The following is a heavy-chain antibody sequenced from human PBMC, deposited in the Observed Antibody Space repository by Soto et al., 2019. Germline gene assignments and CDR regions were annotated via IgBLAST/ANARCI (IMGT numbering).Heavy chain of an antibody. Sequence: GESLKISCKGSGYRFSSYWIAWVRQMPGKGLEWMGIIYPGDSDTRYSPSFEGQVTISADKSNSTAYLQWSSLKASDTAMYYCARQGSNGAYYYYGMHVCGQGTTVTVSS. V-gene: IGHV5-51*01. CDR2: IYPGDSDT. D-gene: IGHD3-16*01. CDR3: ARQGSNGAYYYYGMHV. J-gene: IGHJ6*02. CDR1: GYRFSSYW.